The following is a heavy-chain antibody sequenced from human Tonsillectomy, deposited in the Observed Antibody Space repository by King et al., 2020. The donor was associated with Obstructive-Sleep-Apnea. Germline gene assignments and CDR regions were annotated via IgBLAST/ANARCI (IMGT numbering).Heavy chain of an antibody. CDR3: ARVTGIGISSGWYGG. V-gene: IGHV3-30*04. CDR1: GFTFSSYA. Sequence: VQLVESGGGVVQPGRSLRLSCAASGFTFSSYAMHWVRQAPGKGLEWVAVISYDGSNKYYADSVKGRFTISRDNSKNTLYLQMNSLRAEDTAVYYCARVTGIGISSGWYGGWGQGTLVTVSS. D-gene: IGHD6-19*01. CDR2: ISYDGSNK. J-gene: IGHJ4*02.